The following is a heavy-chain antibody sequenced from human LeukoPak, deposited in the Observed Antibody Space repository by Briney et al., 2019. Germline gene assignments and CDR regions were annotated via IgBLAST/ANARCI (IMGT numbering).Heavy chain of an antibody. J-gene: IGHJ3*02. V-gene: IGHV3-23*01. Sequence: GGSLRLSCAASGFTFSSYGMSWVRQAPGKGLEWVSAISGSGGSTYYAGSVKGRFTISRDNSKNTLYLQMNSLRAEDTAVYYCAKDNSVLRFLEWLLWDAFDIWGQGTMVTVSS. D-gene: IGHD3-3*01. CDR2: ISGSGGST. CDR3: AKDNSVLRFLEWLLWDAFDI. CDR1: GFTFSSYG.